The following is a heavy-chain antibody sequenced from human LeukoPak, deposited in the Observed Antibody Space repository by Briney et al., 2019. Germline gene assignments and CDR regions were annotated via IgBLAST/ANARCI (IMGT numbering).Heavy chain of an antibody. CDR3: VTGHYDSRMYFDL. Sequence: QPGGSLRLSCGASGLTFNTYWIHWVRQAPGKGLVWVSQIKFDGSLASYADSVKGRFTISRDNTKNTLYLQMNSLGTEDTAVYYCVTGHYDSRMYFDLWGRGTLVIVSS. CDR1: GLTFNTYW. J-gene: IGHJ2*01. D-gene: IGHD3-22*01. CDR2: IKFDGSLA. V-gene: IGHV3-74*01.